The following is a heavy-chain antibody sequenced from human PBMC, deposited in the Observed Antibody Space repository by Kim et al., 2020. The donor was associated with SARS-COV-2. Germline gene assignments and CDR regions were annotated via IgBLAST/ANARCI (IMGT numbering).Heavy chain of an antibody. CDR3: ARGPPYVGVVVPAARLGEGYYYYAVDV. CDR1: GYNFTTYW. CDR2: IDPSDSYI. D-gene: IGHD2-2*01. Sequence: GESLKISCKGSGYNFTTYWITWVRQMPGKGLEWMGRIDPSDSYINHSPSFQGHVTISADKSISTAYLQWSSLKASDTAIYYCARGPPYVGVVVPAARLGEGYYYYAVDVWGQGTTVTVSS. V-gene: IGHV5-10-1*01. J-gene: IGHJ6*02.